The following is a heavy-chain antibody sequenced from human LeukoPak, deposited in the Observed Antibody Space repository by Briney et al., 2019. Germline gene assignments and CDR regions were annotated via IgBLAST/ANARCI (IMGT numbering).Heavy chain of an antibody. V-gene: IGHV4-39*01. Sequence: SETLSLTCTVSGGSISSSSYYWGWIRQPPGKRLEWIGSIYYSGSTYYNPSLKSRVTISVDTSKNQFSLKLSSVTAADTAVYYCARREAYYYGSGSYRYWGQGTLVTVSS. D-gene: IGHD3-10*01. CDR1: GGSISSSSYY. CDR2: IYYSGST. J-gene: IGHJ4*02. CDR3: ARREAYYYGSGSYRY.